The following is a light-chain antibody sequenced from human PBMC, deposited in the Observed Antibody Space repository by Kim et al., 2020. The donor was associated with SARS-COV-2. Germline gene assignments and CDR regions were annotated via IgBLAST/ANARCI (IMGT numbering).Light chain of an antibody. Sequence: ASVGDRVTITCRASQGISNYLAWYQQKPGKVPKLLIYAASALQSGVPSRFSGSGSATDFTLTISSLQPEDVATYYCQKYNSAPQAFGQGTKVDIK. CDR1: QGISNY. V-gene: IGKV1-27*01. CDR2: AAS. J-gene: IGKJ1*01. CDR3: QKYNSAPQA.